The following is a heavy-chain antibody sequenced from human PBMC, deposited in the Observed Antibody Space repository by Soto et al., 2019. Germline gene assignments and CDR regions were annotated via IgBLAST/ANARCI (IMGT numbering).Heavy chain of an antibody. CDR3: AKTGSSSSGHGFGELLYTHFDY. Sequence: QVQLVESGGGVVQPGRSLRLSCAASGFTFSSYGMHWVRQAPGKGLEWVAVISYDGSNKYYADSVKGRFTISRDNSKNTLYLQMNSLRAEDTAVYYCAKTGSSSSGHGFGELLYTHFDYWGQGTLVTVSS. J-gene: IGHJ4*02. D-gene: IGHD3-10*01. CDR1: GFTFSSYG. CDR2: ISYDGSNK. V-gene: IGHV3-30*18.